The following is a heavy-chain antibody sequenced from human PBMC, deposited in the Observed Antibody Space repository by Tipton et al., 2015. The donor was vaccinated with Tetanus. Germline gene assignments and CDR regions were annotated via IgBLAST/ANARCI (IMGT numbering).Heavy chain of an antibody. V-gene: IGHV3-23*01. Sequence: SLRLSCAASGFTFSNYAMAWVRQAPGKGLEWVSGISVRGSHTYYADPVKGRFSISRDNSKNTVYLQMNSLRDEDTAVYYRAKDPASRGWFDPWGQGTLFSVSS. CDR2: ISVRGSHT. CDR1: GFTFSNYA. CDR3: AKDPASRGWFDP. J-gene: IGHJ5*02.